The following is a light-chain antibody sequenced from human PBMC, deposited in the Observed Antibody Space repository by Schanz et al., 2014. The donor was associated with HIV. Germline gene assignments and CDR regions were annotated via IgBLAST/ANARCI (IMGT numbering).Light chain of an antibody. CDR1: SGDVGSYNY. CDR3: SSYRSYSTLEGV. V-gene: IGLV2-14*03. Sequence: QSVLTQPASVSGSPGQSISISCTGTSGDVGSYNYVSWYQQHPGKAPKLMIYDVSNRPSGVSSRFSGSKSGNTASLTISGLQAEDEADYYCSSYRSYSTLEGVFGGGTKLTVL. CDR2: DVS. J-gene: IGLJ3*02.